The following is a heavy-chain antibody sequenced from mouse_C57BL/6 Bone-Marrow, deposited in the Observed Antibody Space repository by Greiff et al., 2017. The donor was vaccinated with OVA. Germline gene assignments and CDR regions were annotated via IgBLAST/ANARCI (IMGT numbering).Heavy chain of an antibody. CDR1: GYAFTNYL. CDR2: INPGSGGT. D-gene: IGHD2-2*01. V-gene: IGHV1-54*01. CDR3: ARDGYDVGYFDY. Sequence: VKLQQSGAELVRPGTSVKVSCKASGYAFTNYLIEWVKQRPGQGLEWIGVINPGSGGTNYNEKFKGKATLTADKSSSTAYMQLSSLTSEDSAVYFCARDGYDVGYFDYWGQGTTLTVSS. J-gene: IGHJ2*01.